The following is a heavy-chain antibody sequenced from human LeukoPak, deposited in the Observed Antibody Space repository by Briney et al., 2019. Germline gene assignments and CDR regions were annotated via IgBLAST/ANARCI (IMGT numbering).Heavy chain of an antibody. CDR2: IYYSGST. Sequence: PSETLSLTCTVSGGSVSSGSYYWSWIRQPPGKGLEWIGYIYYSGSTNYNPSLKSRVTISVDTSKNQFSLKLRSVTAADTAVYYCARSSPSGSTVGMDVWGQGTTVTVSS. CDR1: GGSVSSGSYY. D-gene: IGHD2-15*01. V-gene: IGHV4-61*01. J-gene: IGHJ6*02. CDR3: ARSSPSGSTVGMDV.